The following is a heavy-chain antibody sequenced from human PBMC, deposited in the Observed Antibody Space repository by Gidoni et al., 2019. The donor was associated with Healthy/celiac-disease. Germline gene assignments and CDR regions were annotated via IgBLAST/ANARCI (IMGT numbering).Heavy chain of an antibody. CDR2: IYYSGST. D-gene: IGHD5-18*01. CDR1: GCSIRSYY. J-gene: IGHJ6*02. V-gene: IGHV4-59*01. CDR3: ASSHVDTATHYYYYGMDV. Sequence: QVQLQESGPGLVKPSETLSLTCTVSGCSIRSYYWSGIRQPPGKGLEWIGYIYYSGSTNYNPSLKSRVTISVDTSKNQFSLKLSSVTAADTAVYYCASSHVDTATHYYYYGMDVWGQGTTVTVSS.